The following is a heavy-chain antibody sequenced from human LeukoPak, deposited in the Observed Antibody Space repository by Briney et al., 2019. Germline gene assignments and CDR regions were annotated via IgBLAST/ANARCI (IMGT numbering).Heavy chain of an antibody. Sequence: SETLSLTCTVSGGSISSYYWSWIRQPPGKGLEWIGYIYYSGSTNYNPSLKSRVTISVDTSKNQFSLKLSSVTAADTAVYYCARAMGARGIYYYYMDVWGKGTTVTISS. CDR3: ARAMGARGIYYYYMDV. V-gene: IGHV4-59*01. CDR1: GGSISSYY. D-gene: IGHD3-16*01. CDR2: IYYSGST. J-gene: IGHJ6*03.